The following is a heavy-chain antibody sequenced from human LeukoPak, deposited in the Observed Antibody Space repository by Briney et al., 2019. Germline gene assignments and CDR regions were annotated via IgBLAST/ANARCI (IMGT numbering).Heavy chain of an antibody. CDR3: ARALYDYVWGSYRYIKGVDY. D-gene: IGHD3-16*02. J-gene: IGHJ4*02. CDR2: ISAYNGNT. CDR1: GYTFTSYG. Sequence: ASVKVSCKASGYTFTSYGISWVRQAPGQGLEWMGWISAYNGNTNYAQKLQGRVNITTDTSTSTAYMELRSLRSDDTAVYYCARALYDYVWGSYRYIKGVDYWGQGTLVTVSS. V-gene: IGHV1-18*01.